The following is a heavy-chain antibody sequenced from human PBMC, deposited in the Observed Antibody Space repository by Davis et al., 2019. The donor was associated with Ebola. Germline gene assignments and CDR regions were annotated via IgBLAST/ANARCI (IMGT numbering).Heavy chain of an antibody. CDR2: IFYSGST. D-gene: IGHD6-6*01. V-gene: IGHV4-59*01. Sequence: PSETLSLTCTVSGGSISTYYWTWIRQPPGKGLEWIGYIFYSGSTNYNPSLKSRVTISVDTSKNQFSLRLSSVTAADTAVYYCARRIAVRPRYYFDSWGQGILVTVSS. J-gene: IGHJ4*02. CDR3: ARRIAVRPRYYFDS. CDR1: GGSISTYY.